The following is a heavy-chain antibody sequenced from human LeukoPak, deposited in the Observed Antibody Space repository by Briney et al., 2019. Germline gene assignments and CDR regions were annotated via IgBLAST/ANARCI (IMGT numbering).Heavy chain of an antibody. Sequence: SETLSLTCTVSGGSISSYYWSWIRQPAGKGLEWIGRIYTSGSTNYNPSLKSRVTMSVDTSKNQFSLKLSSVTAADTAVYYCARTYSSSWYDYYYYMDIWGKGTTVTVSS. CDR2: IYTSGST. V-gene: IGHV4-4*07. J-gene: IGHJ6*03. CDR3: ARTYSSSWYDYYYYMDI. CDR1: GGSISSYY. D-gene: IGHD6-13*01.